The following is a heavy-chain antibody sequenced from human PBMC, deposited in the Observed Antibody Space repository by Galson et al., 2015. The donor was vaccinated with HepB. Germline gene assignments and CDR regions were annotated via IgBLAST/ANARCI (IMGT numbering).Heavy chain of an antibody. CDR2: LSGSGSST. J-gene: IGHJ4*02. Sequence: SLRLSCAASGFTFSSYAMSWVRQAPGEGLEWVSELSGSGSSTYYADSVKGRFTISRDNSKNTLYLQMNSLRAEDTALYYCAKRTAPSYSSSWPFDYWGQGTLVTVSS. CDR3: AKRTAPSYSSSWPFDY. V-gene: IGHV3-23*01. CDR1: GFTFSSYA. D-gene: IGHD6-13*01.